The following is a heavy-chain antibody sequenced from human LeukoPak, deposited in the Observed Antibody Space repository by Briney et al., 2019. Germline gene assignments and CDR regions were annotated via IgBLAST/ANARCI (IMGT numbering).Heavy chain of an antibody. J-gene: IGHJ4*02. CDR2: IYPGDSDT. CDR1: GYSFTSYW. V-gene: IGHV5-51*01. D-gene: IGHD2-2*02. Sequence: GESLQISCKGSGYSFTSYWIGWVRPLPGKGLEWMGIIYPGDSDTRYSPSFQGQVTISADKSISTAYLRWSSLKASDTAMYYCARQVGYCSSTSCYMGHFDYWGQGTLVTVSS. CDR3: ARQVGYCSSTSCYMGHFDY.